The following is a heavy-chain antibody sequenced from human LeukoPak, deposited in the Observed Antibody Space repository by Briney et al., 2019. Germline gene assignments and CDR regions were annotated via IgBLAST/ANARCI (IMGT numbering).Heavy chain of an antibody. V-gene: IGHV1-2*05. J-gene: IGHJ4*02. CDR3: ARGGSSSSYDY. CDR2: NDPNSGGT. D-gene: IGHD6-13*01. CDR1: GYTFTDYY. Sequence: ASVKVSCKASGYTFTDYYMQRERQAPGKGKERMGRNDPNSGGTNYAQKFQGRVTITRDTSISTGYMERNRLRSDDTDVDYCARGGSSSSYDYWGQGTRVTVSS.